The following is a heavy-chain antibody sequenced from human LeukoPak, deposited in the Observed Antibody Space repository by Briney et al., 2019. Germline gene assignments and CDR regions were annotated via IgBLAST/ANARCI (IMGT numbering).Heavy chain of an antibody. J-gene: IGHJ4*02. CDR3: ARDPASGGFDS. CDR1: GFIFGKYW. V-gene: IGHV3-7*03. D-gene: IGHD2-15*01. Sequence: GGSLRLSCAASGFIFGKYWMSWVRQAPGKGLEWVANIKLDGSEKNYVDSVKGRFTISRDNTKNSLYLQMNSLRAEDTAVFYCARDPASGGFDSWGQGILVTVSS. CDR2: IKLDGSEK.